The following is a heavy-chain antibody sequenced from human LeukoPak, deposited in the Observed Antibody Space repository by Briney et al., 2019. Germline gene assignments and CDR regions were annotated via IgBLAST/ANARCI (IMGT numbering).Heavy chain of an antibody. J-gene: IGHJ4*02. CDR2: IRYDGSNK. CDR1: GLTFSSYG. V-gene: IGHV3-30*02. Sequence: PGGSLRLSCAVSGLTFSSYGMHWVRQAPGKGLEWVAFIRYDGSNKYYADSVKGRFTISRDNSKNTLYLQMNSLRAEDTAVYYCAKDGYTYGNYFDYWGQGTLVTVSS. D-gene: IGHD5-18*01. CDR3: AKDGYTYGNYFDY.